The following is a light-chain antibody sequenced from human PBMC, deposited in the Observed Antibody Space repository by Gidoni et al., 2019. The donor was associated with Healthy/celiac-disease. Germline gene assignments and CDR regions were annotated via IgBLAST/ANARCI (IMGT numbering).Light chain of an antibody. V-gene: IGKV3-20*01. CDR1: QSVSSSY. J-gene: IGKJ2*01. CDR2: GAS. Sequence: EIVLTQSPGTLSLSPGERATLSCRASQSVSSSYLAWYQQKPGQAPRLLNYGASSRATGIPDRFSGSGSGTDFTLTISRLEPEDFAVFYCQHYGTSPHTFGQGTKLEIK. CDR3: QHYGTSPHT.